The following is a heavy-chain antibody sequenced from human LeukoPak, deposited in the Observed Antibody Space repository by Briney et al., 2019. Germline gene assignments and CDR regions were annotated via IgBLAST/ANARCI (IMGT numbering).Heavy chain of an antibody. Sequence: VASVKVSCKASGYTFTSYYMHWVRQAPGQGLEWMGIIDPSGGSTSYAQKFQGRVTMTRDTSTSTVYMELSSLRSEDRAVYYCARAYYYDSSGYPVYFDYWGQGTLATVSS. CDR1: GYTFTSYY. D-gene: IGHD3-22*01. CDR3: ARAYYYDSSGYPVYFDY. V-gene: IGHV1-46*01. J-gene: IGHJ4*02. CDR2: IDPSGGST.